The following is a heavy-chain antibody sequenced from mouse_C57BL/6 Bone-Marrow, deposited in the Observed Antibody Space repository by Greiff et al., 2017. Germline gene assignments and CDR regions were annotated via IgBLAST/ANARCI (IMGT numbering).Heavy chain of an antibody. CDR3: ALLPWFAY. V-gene: IGHV1-81*01. CDR1: GYTFTSYG. Sequence: QVQLKESGAELARPGASVKLSCKASGYTFTSYGISWVKQRTGPGLEWIGEIYPRSGNTYYNEKFKGKATLTADKSSSTAYMELRSLTSEDSAVYFCALLPWFAYWGQGTLVTVSA. D-gene: IGHD1-1*01. J-gene: IGHJ3*01. CDR2: IYPRSGNT.